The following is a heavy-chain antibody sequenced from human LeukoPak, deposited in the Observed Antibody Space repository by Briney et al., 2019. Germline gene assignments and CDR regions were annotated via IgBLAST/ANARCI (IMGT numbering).Heavy chain of an antibody. V-gene: IGHV1-69*05. CDR1: GGTFSSYA. CDR2: IIPIFGTA. CDR3: AREDCSGGSCYHDY. D-gene: IGHD2-15*01. Sequence: ASVKVSCKASGGTFSSYAISWVRQAPGQGLEWMGRIIPIFGTANYAQMFQGRVTITTDESTSTAYMELSSLRSEDTAVYYCAREDCSGGSCYHDYWGQGTLVTVSS. J-gene: IGHJ4*02.